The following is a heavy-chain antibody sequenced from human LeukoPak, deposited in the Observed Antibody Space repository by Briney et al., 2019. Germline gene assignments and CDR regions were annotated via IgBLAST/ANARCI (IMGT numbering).Heavy chain of an antibody. CDR3: AKRRYYGSGLHDAFDI. Sequence: PGGSLRLSCAASGFTFSSYAMSWVHQAPGKGLEWVSAISGSGGSTYYADSVKGRFTISRDNSKNTLYLQMNSLRAEDTAVYYCAKRRYYGSGLHDAFDIWGQGTMVTVSS. D-gene: IGHD3-10*01. CDR2: ISGSGGST. J-gene: IGHJ3*02. CDR1: GFTFSSYA. V-gene: IGHV3-23*01.